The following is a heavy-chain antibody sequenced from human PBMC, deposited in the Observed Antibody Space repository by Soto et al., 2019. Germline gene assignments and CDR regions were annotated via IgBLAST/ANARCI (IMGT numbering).Heavy chain of an antibody. CDR3: ARDRWEQAPPRYYYGMDV. CDR2: ISFDGKNK. J-gene: IGHJ6*02. Sequence: SLILSCAVSGGTFNRHAINWVRQAPGKGLEWVAVISFDGKNKYYGDSVEGRFTVSRENFNNTVYLQMNSLRGEDTAVYFCARDRWEQAPPRYYYGMDVWGQGTTVTVSS. D-gene: IGHD1-26*01. CDR1: GGTFNRHA. V-gene: IGHV3-30*04.